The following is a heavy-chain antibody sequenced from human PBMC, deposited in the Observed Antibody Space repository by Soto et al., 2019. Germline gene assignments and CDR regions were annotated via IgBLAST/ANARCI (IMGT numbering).Heavy chain of an antibody. Sequence: GGSLRLSCAASGFIFEDYAMFWVRQAPGKGLEWVSGISWNSGSIGYADSVKGRFTISRDNAKNSLFLQMNSLRAEDTALYYCAKDIHDFWSGYYKDWGQGTLVTVSS. CDR1: GFIFEDYA. D-gene: IGHD3-3*01. J-gene: IGHJ4*02. CDR3: AKDIHDFWSGYYKD. CDR2: ISWNSGSI. V-gene: IGHV3-9*01.